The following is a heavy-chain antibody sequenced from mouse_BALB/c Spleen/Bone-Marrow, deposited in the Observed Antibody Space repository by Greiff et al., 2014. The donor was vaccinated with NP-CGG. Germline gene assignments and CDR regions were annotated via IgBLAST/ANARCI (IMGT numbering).Heavy chain of an antibody. CDR2: ISGGGSYT. V-gene: IGHV5-9-2*01. Sequence: EVKLVESGGGLVKPGGSLKLSCAASGFTFSSYGMSWVRQTPEKRLEWVATISGGGSYTYYPDSVKGRFTISRDNAKNNLYLQMSSLRSEDTALYYCARQNGNYGYYYAMDYWGQGTLVTVSS. CDR1: GFTFSSYG. D-gene: IGHD2-1*01. J-gene: IGHJ4*01. CDR3: ARQNGNYGYYYAMDY.